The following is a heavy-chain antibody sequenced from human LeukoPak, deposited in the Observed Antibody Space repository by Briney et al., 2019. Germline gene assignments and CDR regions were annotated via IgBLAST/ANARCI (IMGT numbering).Heavy chain of an antibody. V-gene: IGHV1-18*01. Sequence: GASVKVSCKASGYTFTSYGISWVRQAPGQGLEWMGWISAYNGNTNYAQKLQGRVTMTTDTSTSTAYMELRSLRSDDTAVYYCAVPNDSSGYSLTAYWGQGTLVTVSS. J-gene: IGHJ4*02. D-gene: IGHD3-22*01. CDR3: AVPNDSSGYSLTAY. CDR2: ISAYNGNT. CDR1: GYTFTSYG.